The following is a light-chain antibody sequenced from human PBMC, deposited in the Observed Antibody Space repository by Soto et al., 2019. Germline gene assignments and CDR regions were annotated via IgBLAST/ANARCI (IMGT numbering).Light chain of an antibody. CDR3: QQYNNWPRT. CDR2: GAS. J-gene: IGKJ1*01. V-gene: IGKV3-15*01. CDR1: QSVSSN. Sequence: EIVMTQSPATLSVSPGERATLSCRASQSVSSNLAWYQQKPCQAPRLLIYGASTRATGIPARFSGSGSGTEFTLTISSLQSEDFAVYYCQQYNNWPRTFGQGTKEEIK.